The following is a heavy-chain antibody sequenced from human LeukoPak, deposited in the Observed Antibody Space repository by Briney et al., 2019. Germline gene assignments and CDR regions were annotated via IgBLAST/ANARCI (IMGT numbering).Heavy chain of an antibody. Sequence: PSETLSLTCTVSGGSISSGGYYWSWIRQHPGEGLEWIGYIYYSGSTYYNPSLKSRVTISVDTSKNQFSLKLSSVTAADTAVYYCARLTTGWFDPWGQGTLVTVSS. V-gene: IGHV4-31*03. CDR1: GGSISSGGYY. CDR3: ARLTTGWFDP. CDR2: IYYSGST. D-gene: IGHD1-14*01. J-gene: IGHJ5*02.